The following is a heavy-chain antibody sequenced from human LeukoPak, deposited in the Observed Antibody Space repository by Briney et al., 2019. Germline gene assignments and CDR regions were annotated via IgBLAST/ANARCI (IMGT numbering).Heavy chain of an antibody. Sequence: PSETLSLTCTVSGYSISSGYYWGWIRQPPGKGLEWIGSIYHSGSTYYNPSLKSRVTISVDTSKNRFSLKLSSVTAADTAVYYCARTHYDFWSGYYQYYFDYWGQGTLVTVSS. CDR2: IYHSGST. J-gene: IGHJ4*02. CDR1: GYSISSGYY. V-gene: IGHV4-38-2*02. CDR3: ARTHYDFWSGYYQYYFDY. D-gene: IGHD3-3*01.